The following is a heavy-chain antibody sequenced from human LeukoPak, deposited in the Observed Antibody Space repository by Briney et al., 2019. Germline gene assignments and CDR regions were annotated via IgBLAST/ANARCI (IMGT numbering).Heavy chain of an antibody. CDR1: GGSISSSSYY. CDR3: ASRIMITFGGVILEYYFDY. V-gene: IGHV4-39*01. Sequence: PSETLSLTCTVSGGSISSSSYYWGWIRQPPGKGLEWIGSIYYSGSTYYNPSFKSRVTISVDTSKNQSSLKLSSVTAADTAVYYCASRIMITFGGVILEYYFDYWGQGTLVTVSS. CDR2: IYYSGST. J-gene: IGHJ4*02. D-gene: IGHD3-16*02.